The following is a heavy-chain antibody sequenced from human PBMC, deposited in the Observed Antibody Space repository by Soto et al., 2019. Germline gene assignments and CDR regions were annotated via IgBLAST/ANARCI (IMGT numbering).Heavy chain of an antibody. Sequence: GGSLRLSCAASGLTVSGKKYVAWVRQAPGKGLEWVSALYDVDGSFYADSVKGRFTTSSDSSKTTVYLQMNGLRPDDTAVYYCSTWHEREHAYDVWGQGTTVTVSS. V-gene: IGHV3-53*01. D-gene: IGHD1-1*01. CDR3: STWHEREHAYDV. J-gene: IGHJ3*01. CDR1: GLTVSGKKY. CDR2: LYDVDGS.